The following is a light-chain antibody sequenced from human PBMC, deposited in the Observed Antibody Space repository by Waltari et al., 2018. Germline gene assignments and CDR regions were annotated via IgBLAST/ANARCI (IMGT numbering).Light chain of an antibody. CDR3: QSYDSSLSGSI. J-gene: IGLJ2*01. CDR1: SSNIGAGYD. V-gene: IGLV1-40*01. Sequence: QSGLTQPPSVSGAPGQRVTISCTGSSSNIGAGYDVHWYQLLPGTAPKLLIHGNSTRPSGVPDRFSCSKAGTSASLAITGLQAEDEADYYCQSYDSSLSGSIFGGGTKLTVL. CDR2: GNS.